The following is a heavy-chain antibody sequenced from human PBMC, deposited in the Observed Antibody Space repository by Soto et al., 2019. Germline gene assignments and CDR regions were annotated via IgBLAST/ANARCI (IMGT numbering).Heavy chain of an antibody. Sequence: EVQLVESGGGLVQPGGSLRLSCAASGFTFSSHWMHWVRQAPGKGLVWVSRINSDGSSTSYAGSVKGRFTISRDDAKNTLYLQMNSLRAEDTAVYYCARDQTYFDGGFDYWGQGTLVTVSS. J-gene: IGHJ4*02. CDR1: GFTFSSHW. CDR3: ARDQTYFDGGFDY. V-gene: IGHV3-74*01. D-gene: IGHD3-9*01. CDR2: INSDGSST.